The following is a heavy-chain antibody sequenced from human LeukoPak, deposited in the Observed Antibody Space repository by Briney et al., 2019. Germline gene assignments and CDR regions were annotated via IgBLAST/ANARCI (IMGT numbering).Heavy chain of an antibody. CDR1: GGSISSYY. J-gene: IGHJ5*02. Sequence: PSETLSLTCTVSGGSISSYYWSWIRQPPGKGLEWIGYIYYSGSTNYNPSLKSRVTISVDTSKNQFSLKLSSVTAADTAIYYCARGRLGYCSGGSCYSPHHWGQGTLVIVSS. V-gene: IGHV4-59*01. CDR2: IYYSGST. CDR3: ARGRLGYCSGGSCYSPHH. D-gene: IGHD2-15*01.